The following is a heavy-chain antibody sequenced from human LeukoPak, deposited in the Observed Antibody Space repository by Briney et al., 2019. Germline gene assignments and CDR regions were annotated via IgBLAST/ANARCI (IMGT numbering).Heavy chain of an antibody. J-gene: IGHJ5*02. Sequence: PGGSLRLSCAASGFTFSSYALSWVRQSPGKGLEWVSSISGSGGDTYYADSMKGRFTISRDNSKNTLYLQMNSLRAEDTAVYYCASDWGPAWFDPWGQGTLVTVSS. D-gene: IGHD7-27*01. CDR2: ISGSGGDT. CDR1: GFTFSSYA. V-gene: IGHV3-23*01. CDR3: ASDWGPAWFDP.